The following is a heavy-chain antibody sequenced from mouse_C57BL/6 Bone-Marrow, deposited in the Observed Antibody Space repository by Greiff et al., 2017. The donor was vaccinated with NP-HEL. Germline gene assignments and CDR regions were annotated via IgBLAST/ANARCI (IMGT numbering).Heavy chain of an antibody. CDR3: ARQGRYSNY. V-gene: IGHV5-12*01. D-gene: IGHD2-5*01. Sequence: EVQVVESGGGLVQPGGSLKLSCAASGFTFSDYYMYWVRQTPEKRLEWVAYISNGGGSTYYPDTVKGRFTISRDNAKNTLYLQMSRLKSEDTAMYYCARQGRYSNYWGQGTLVTVSA. CDR1: GFTFSDYY. J-gene: IGHJ3*01. CDR2: ISNGGGST.